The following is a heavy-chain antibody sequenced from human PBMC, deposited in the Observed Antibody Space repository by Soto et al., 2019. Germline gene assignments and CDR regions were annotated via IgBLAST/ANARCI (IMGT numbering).Heavy chain of an antibody. V-gene: IGHV1-46*01. CDR2: INPSRGST. CDR1: GDTFTNYH. Sequence: QVQLVQSGAEVKKPGASVKISCEAYGDTFTNYHIHWVRQAPGQGLEWMGIINPSRGSTTFAQKFQDRVTMTRDTSTSTVYMELNSLRSEDTAVYYCTAPYADGWGYYFDYWGQGTLVTVSS. J-gene: IGHJ4*02. CDR3: TAPYADGWGYYFDY. D-gene: IGHD4-17*01.